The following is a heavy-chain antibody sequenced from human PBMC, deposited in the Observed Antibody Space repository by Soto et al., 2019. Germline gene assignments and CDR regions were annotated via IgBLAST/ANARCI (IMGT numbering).Heavy chain of an antibody. CDR2: IIPIFGTA. D-gene: IGHD4-17*01. J-gene: IGHJ6*02. CDR1: GGTFSSYA. Sequence: ASVKVSCKASGGTFSSYAISWVRQAPGQGLEWMGGIIPIFGTANYAQKFQGRVTITADESTSTAYMELSSLRSEDTAVYYCAGQPTTMPGDYYGMDVWGQGTTVTVS. V-gene: IGHV1-69*13. CDR3: AGQPTTMPGDYYGMDV.